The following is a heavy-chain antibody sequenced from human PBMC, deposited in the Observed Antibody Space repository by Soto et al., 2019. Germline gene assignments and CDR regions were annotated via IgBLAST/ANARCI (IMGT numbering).Heavy chain of an antibody. D-gene: IGHD2-15*01. CDR2: INPLSGIA. J-gene: IGHJ4*02. CDR3: ATPACAATWCSPSHNLDH. CDR1: GGTFVRHV. Sequence: QVQLVQSGAEVKKPESSVKVSCKTSGGTFVRHVISWVRQAPGQGPEWMGKINPLSGIANYAQKIQDRVTFTADTDSSTAYMELSSLRSDATAVYYCATPACAATWCSPSHNLDHWGQGTLVTVSS. V-gene: IGHV1-69*09.